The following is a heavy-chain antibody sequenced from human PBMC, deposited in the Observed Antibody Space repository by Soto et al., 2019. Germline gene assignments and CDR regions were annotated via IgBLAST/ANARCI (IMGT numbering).Heavy chain of an antibody. D-gene: IGHD6-13*01. CDR1: GFNFNNYA. CDR3: ATGKRYTNSWYGAFDY. Sequence: EVQLLESGGVLVQPGGSLRLSCAASGFNFNNYAMSWGRQAPGKGLEWVSAITGSGDNTYHADSAKGRFTVSRDNSKNTLYLQINSLSAEDTAVYCCATGKRYTNSWYGAFDYSGQGTLVTVSS. CDR2: ITGSGDNT. V-gene: IGHV3-23*01. J-gene: IGHJ4*02.